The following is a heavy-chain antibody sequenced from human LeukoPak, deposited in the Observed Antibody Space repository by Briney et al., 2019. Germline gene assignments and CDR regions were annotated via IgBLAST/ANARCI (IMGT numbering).Heavy chain of an antibody. V-gene: IGHV1-69*05. CDR3: ARGSSSGPPDYYYYMDV. CDR1: EGTFSSYA. CDR2: IIPIFGTA. Sequence: GASVKVSFKASEGTFSSYAISWVRQAPGQGLEWMGGIIPIFGTANYAQKFQGRVTITTDESTSTAYMELSSLRSEDTAVYYCARGSSSGPPDYYYYMDVWGKGTTVTVSS. J-gene: IGHJ6*03. D-gene: IGHD6-19*01.